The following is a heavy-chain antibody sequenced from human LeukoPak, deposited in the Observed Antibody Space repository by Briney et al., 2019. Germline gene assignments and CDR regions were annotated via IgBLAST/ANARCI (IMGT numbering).Heavy chain of an antibody. CDR3: ARGDRAVAGAWGWFDP. J-gene: IGHJ5*02. CDR1: NGSISSYY. D-gene: IGHD6-19*01. CDR2: IHASGST. V-gene: IGHV4-4*07. Sequence: PSETLSLTCTVSNGSISSYYWSWIRQPAGKGLEWIGRIHASGSTNYNTSLKSRVTMSVDTPKNQFSLKLSSVTAADTAIYFCARGDRAVAGAWGWFDPWGQGTLVTVSS.